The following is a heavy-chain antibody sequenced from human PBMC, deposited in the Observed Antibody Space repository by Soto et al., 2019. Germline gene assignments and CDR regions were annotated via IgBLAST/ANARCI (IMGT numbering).Heavy chain of an antibody. CDR2: INTDGSST. V-gene: IGHV3-74*01. Sequence: EVQLVESGGGLVQPGGSLRLSCADSGFSFSSYWMHWLRQGPEKGLVWVSRINTDGSSTNYAGSVKGRFTISRDNAKSTLYLQMNSMRAEDTAVYYCARSPGGYYTGWGQGTVVTVSS. CDR1: GFSFSSYW. J-gene: IGHJ3*01. D-gene: IGHD2-8*02. CDR3: ARSPGGYYTG.